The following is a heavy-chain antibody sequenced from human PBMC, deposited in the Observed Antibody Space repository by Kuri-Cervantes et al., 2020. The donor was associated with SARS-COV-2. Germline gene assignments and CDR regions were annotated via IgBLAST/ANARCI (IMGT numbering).Heavy chain of an antibody. CDR3: ARGGRIAVAGILLPLYYYGMDV. CDR1: GGSISSYY. CDR2: INHSGST. D-gene: IGHD6-19*01. V-gene: IGHV4-34*01. Sequence: GSLRLSCTVSGGSISSYYWSWIRQPPGKGLEWIGEINHSGSTNYNPSLKSRVTISVDTSKNQFSLKLSSVTAADTAVYYCARGGRIAVAGILLPLYYYGMDVWGQGTTVTVSS. J-gene: IGHJ6*02.